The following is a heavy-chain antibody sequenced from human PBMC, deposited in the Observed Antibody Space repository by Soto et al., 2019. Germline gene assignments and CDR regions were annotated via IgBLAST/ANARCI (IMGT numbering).Heavy chain of an antibody. D-gene: IGHD2-15*01. V-gene: IGHV4-30-4*01. CDR1: GGSISSGEYY. CDR2: IYYSGST. CDR3: ARAVARGGGFDY. J-gene: IGHJ4*02. Sequence: QVQLQESGPGLVKPSQTLSLTCNVSGGSISSGEYYWSWIRQPPGKGLEWIGYIYYSGSTYYNPSLKSRVTISGDTSKKQFSLKLISVTAADTAVYYCARAVARGGGFDYWGQGTLVTVSS.